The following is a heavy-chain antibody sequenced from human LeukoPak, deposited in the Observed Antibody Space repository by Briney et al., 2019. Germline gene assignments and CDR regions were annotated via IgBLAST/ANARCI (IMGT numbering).Heavy chain of an antibody. CDR3: LSGVSAIGYYYYGMDV. CDR1: GGSISSSSYY. Sequence: SETLSLTCTVSGGSISSSSYYWGWIRQPPEKGLEWIGSIYYSGSTYYNPSLKSRVTISVDTSKNQFSLKLSSVTAADTAVYYCLSGVSAIGYYYYGMDVWGQGTTVTVSS. J-gene: IGHJ6*02. D-gene: IGHD2-8*01. CDR2: IYYSGST. V-gene: IGHV4-39*01.